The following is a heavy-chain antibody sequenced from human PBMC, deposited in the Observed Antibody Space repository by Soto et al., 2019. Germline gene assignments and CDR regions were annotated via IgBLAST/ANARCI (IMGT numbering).Heavy chain of an antibody. D-gene: IGHD3-3*01. J-gene: IGHJ4*02. CDR3: ARRPTRVAGFDY. CDR2: IYHSGST. Sequence: SETLSLTCAVSGGSISSSNLWSWVRQPPGKGLEWIGEIYHSGSTNYNPSLKSRVTISVDKSKNQFSLKLSSVTAADTAVYYCARRPTRVAGFDYWGQGTLVTVSS. CDR1: GGSISSSNL. V-gene: IGHV4-4*02.